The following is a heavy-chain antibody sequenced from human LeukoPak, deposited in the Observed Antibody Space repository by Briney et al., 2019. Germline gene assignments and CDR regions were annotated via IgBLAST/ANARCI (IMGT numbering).Heavy chain of an antibody. CDR3: ARGRTGTTSDWYYYYMDV. D-gene: IGHD1-7*01. CDR2: ISASAGST. J-gene: IGHJ6*03. Sequence: GGSLRLSCAASGFTFNIYAMTWVRQAPGKGLEWVSAISASAGSTYYADSVKGRFTISRDNSKNTLYLQMNSLRSEDTAVYYCARGRTGTTSDWYYYYMDVWGKGTTVTVSS. CDR1: GFTFNIYA. V-gene: IGHV3-23*01.